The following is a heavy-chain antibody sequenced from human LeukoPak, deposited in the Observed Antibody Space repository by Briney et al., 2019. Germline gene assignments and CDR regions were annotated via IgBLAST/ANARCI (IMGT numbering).Heavy chain of an antibody. V-gene: IGHV3-30*02. Sequence: GGSLRLSCAASGFTFSSYGMHWVRQAPGKGLEWVALIRYDGSNKYYADSVKGRFTISRDNSKNTLYLQMNSLRAEDTAVYYCAKITGYGPYYFDYWGQGTLVTVSS. CDR3: AKITGYGPYYFDY. J-gene: IGHJ4*02. CDR2: IRYDGSNK. CDR1: GFTFSSYG. D-gene: IGHD1-20*01.